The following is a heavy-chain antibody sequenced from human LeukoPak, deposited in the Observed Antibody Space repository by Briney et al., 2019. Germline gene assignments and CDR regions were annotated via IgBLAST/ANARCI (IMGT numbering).Heavy chain of an antibody. D-gene: IGHD2-2*01. CDR2: IDNSGST. Sequence: SETLSLTCTVSGGSISSSSYYWGWIRQSPGKGLEWIGSIDNSGSTYYNPSLKSRVTISEDTSKNQFSLKLSSVTAADTAVYYCARHPMRYCSSTSCFWNWFDSWGQGTLVTVSS. CDR3: ARHPMRYCSSTSCFWNWFDS. J-gene: IGHJ5*01. CDR1: GGSISSSSYY. V-gene: IGHV4-39*01.